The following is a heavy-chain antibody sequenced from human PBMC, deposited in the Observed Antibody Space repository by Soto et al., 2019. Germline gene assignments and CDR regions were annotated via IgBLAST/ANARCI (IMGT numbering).Heavy chain of an antibody. D-gene: IGHD6-19*01. Sequence: GGSLRLSCAASGFTFSDYYMSWIRQAPGKGLEWISYVTSSGFTIDYADSVKGRFTLSRDNAKNSLYLQTNSLRAEDTAVYYCAREIDYSSGCFDYWGQGTLVTVSS. J-gene: IGHJ4*02. CDR3: AREIDYSSGCFDY. V-gene: IGHV3-11*01. CDR1: GFTFSDYY. CDR2: VTSSGFTI.